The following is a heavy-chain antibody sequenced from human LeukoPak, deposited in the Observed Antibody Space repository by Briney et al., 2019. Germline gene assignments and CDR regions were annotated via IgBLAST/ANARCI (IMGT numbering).Heavy chain of an antibody. J-gene: IGHJ4*02. CDR1: GYTFTSHG. CDR2: ITAYNGNT. CDR3: ARDRYSSSPSYFDY. V-gene: IGHV1-18*01. Sequence: ASVKVSCKASGYTFTSHGISWVRRGPGQGREWMGWITAYNGNTNYAQSLQGRVTMTTDTSTSTPYMELRSLRSDDTAVYYCARDRYSSSPSYFDYWGQGTLVTVSS. D-gene: IGHD6-13*01.